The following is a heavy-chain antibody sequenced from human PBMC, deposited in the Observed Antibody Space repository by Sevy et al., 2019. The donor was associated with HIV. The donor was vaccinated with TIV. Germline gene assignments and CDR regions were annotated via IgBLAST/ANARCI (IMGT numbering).Heavy chain of an antibody. V-gene: IGHV4-61*02. CDR3: ARWNYYDSRGFSSFDY. CDR2: MKTSGST. D-gene: IGHD3-22*01. CDR1: GDSVSNTNYY. Sequence: TLSLTCTVSGDSVSNTNYYWSWIRQPAGKGLEWIGRMKTSGSTNYNPSLKSRVTISVDTSKNQFSLKLSSVTATDTAVYYCARWNYYDSRGFSSFDYWGQGTLVTVSS. J-gene: IGHJ4*02.